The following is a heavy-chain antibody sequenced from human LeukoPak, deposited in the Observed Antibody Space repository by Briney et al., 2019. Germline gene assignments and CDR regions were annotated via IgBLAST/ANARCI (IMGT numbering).Heavy chain of an antibody. J-gene: IGHJ4*02. CDR2: IYASGST. D-gene: IGHD6-19*01. CDR3: ARPLDTYSSGWYQAPSGY. Sequence: SETLPLTCTVSGGSISSYYWSWIRQPAGKGLEWIGRIYASGSTNCNPSLKSRVTMSVDTSKNQFSLKLSSVTAADTAVYYCARPLDTYSSGWYQAPSGYWGQGTLVTVSS. V-gene: IGHV4-4*07. CDR1: GGSISSYY.